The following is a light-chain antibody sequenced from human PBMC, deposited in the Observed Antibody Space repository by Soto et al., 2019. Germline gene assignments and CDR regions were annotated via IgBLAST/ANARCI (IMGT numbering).Light chain of an antibody. CDR1: SSDVGSYNR. J-gene: IGLJ2*01. CDR2: EVS. Sequence: QSALTQPPSVSGSPGQSVTISCTGTSSDVGSYNRVSWYQQPPGTAPKLMIYEVSNRPSGVPDRFSGSKSGNTASLTISGLQAEDEADYYCSSYTSSSTLGVVFGGGTKRPS. V-gene: IGLV2-18*02. CDR3: SSYTSSSTLGVV.